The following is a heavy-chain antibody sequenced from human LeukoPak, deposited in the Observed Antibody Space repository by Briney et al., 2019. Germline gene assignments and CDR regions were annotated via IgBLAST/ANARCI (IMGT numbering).Heavy chain of an antibody. V-gene: IGHV1-24*01. D-gene: IGHD2-15*01. J-gene: IGHJ5*02. CDR2: FDPEDGET. Sequence: GASVKVSCKVSGYTLTELSMHWVRQAPGKGLEWMGGFDPEDGETIYAQKFQGRVTMTEDTSTDTAYMELSSLRSEDTAVYYCATVSYQYCSGGSCYLTNWFDPWGQGTLVTVSS. CDR3: ATVSYQYCSGGSCYLTNWFDP. CDR1: GYTLTELS.